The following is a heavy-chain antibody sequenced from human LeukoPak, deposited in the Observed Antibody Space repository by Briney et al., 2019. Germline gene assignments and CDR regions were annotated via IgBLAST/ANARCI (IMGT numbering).Heavy chain of an antibody. D-gene: IGHD1/OR15-1a*01. CDR3: ARLPYTIYNWNTGYFDY. CDR2: IYYSGNT. V-gene: IGHV4-39*01. Sequence: SSETLSLTCTASGGSISSSSYYWGWIRQTPGKGLECIGSIYYSGNTYYNPSLKSRVTISVDTSKNQFSLKLSSVTAADTAVYYCARLPYTIYNWNTGYFDYWGQGTLVTVSS. CDR1: GGSISSSSYY. J-gene: IGHJ4*02.